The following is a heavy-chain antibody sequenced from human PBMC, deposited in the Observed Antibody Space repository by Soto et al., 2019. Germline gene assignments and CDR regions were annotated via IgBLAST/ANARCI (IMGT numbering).Heavy chain of an antibody. V-gene: IGHV1-69*13. D-gene: IGHD3-9*01. CDR3: AGSYYDILTGYYSYYCMDV. J-gene: IGHJ6*02. CDR2: IIPIFGTA. CDR1: GGTFSSYA. Sequence: SVKVSCKASGGTFSSYAISWVRQAPGQGLEWMGGIIPIFGTANYAQKFQGRVTITADESTSTAYMELSSLRSEDTAVYYCAGSYYDILTGYYSYYCMDVWGQGTTVTVSS.